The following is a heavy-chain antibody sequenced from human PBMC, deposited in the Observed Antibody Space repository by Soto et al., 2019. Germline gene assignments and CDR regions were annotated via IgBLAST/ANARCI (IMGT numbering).Heavy chain of an antibody. CDR2: IKEDGSQK. Sequence: EVQLVESGGGLVQPGGSLRLSCAASGFSFSMYWMSWVRQALGKGLEWVANIKEDGSQKYYVDSVKGRFTISRDNAKNSLYLQMNRLRAEDTAVYYCARHQVGYRVTDYWGQGTLVSVSS. CDR1: GFSFSMYW. J-gene: IGHJ4*02. D-gene: IGHD1-26*01. V-gene: IGHV3-7*01. CDR3: ARHQVGYRVTDY.